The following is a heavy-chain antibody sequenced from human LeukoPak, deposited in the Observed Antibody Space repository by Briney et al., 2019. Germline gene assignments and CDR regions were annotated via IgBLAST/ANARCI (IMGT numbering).Heavy chain of an antibody. CDR3: AKRGYDSGGYYGYFDY. J-gene: IGHJ4*02. V-gene: IGHV3-23*01. D-gene: IGHD3-22*01. CDR1: GFTFSTYA. Sequence: GGSLRLSCAASGFTFSTYAMSWVRQAPGKGLEWVSVISGSGVSTYYADSVGGRFTISRDKSSNTLYLQMNSLRAEDTAVYYCAKRGYDSGGYYGYFDYWGQGTLVTVSS. CDR2: ISGSGVST.